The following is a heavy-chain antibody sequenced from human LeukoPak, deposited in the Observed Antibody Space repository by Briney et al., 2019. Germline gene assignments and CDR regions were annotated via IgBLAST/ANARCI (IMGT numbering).Heavy chain of an antibody. Sequence: SETLSLTCTVSGGSISSYYWSWIRQPPGKGLEWVGYIYYSGRTNYNPSLKSRVTISVDTSKNQFSLKLSSVTAADTAVYYCARGCLGDYYGSGSYCFDYWGQGTLVTVSS. D-gene: IGHD3-10*01. V-gene: IGHV4-59*01. CDR1: GGSISSYY. J-gene: IGHJ4*02. CDR2: IYYSGRT. CDR3: ARGCLGDYYGSGSYCFDY.